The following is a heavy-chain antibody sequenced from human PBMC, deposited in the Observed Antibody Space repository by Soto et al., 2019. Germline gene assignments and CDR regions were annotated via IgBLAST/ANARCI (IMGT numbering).Heavy chain of an antibody. D-gene: IGHD2-15*01. CDR1: GFTFSSYA. J-gene: IGHJ4*02. CDR2: ISGSGGST. Sequence: GGSLRLSCAASGFTFSSYAMSWVRQAPGKGLEWVSAISGSGGSTYYADSVKGRFTISRDNSKNTLYLQMNSLRAEDTAVYYCAKDVKAGCSGGSCSRTFDYWGQGTLVTVSS. CDR3: AKDVKAGCSGGSCSRTFDY. V-gene: IGHV3-23*01.